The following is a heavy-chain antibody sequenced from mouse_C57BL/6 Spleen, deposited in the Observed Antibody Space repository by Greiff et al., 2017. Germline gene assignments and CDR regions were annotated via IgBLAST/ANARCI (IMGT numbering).Heavy chain of an antibody. J-gene: IGHJ2*01. CDR1: GYTFTSYW. V-gene: IGHV1-53*01. CDR3: ARWELLRSYYFDY. D-gene: IGHD1-1*01. Sequence: QVQLQQSGTELVKPGASVKLSCKASGYTFTSYWMHWVKQRPGQGLEWIGNINPSNGGTNYNEKFKSKATLTVDKSSSTAYMQLSSLTSEDSAVYYCARWELLRSYYFDYWGQGTTLTVSS. CDR2: INPSNGGT.